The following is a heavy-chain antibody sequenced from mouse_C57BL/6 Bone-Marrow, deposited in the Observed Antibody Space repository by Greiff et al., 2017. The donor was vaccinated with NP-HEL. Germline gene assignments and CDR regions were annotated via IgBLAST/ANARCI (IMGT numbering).Heavy chain of an antibody. CDR2: IDPSDSET. V-gene: IGHV1-52*01. J-gene: IGHJ2*01. CDR1: GYTFTSYW. D-gene: IGHD1-1*01. Sequence: VQLQQPGAELVRPGSSVKLSCKASGYTFTSYWMHWVKQRPIQGLEWIGNIDPSDSETHYNQKFKDKATLTVDKSSSTAYMQLSSLTSEDSAVYYCARREYYYGSSPYFDYWGQGTTLTVSS. CDR3: ARREYYYGSSPYFDY.